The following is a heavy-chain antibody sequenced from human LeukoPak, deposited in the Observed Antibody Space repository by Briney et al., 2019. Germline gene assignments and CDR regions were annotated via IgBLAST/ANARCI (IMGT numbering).Heavy chain of an antibody. CDR3: ARGVLILTGYPDAFDI. CDR1: GGSISSYY. Sequence: SETLSLTCTVSGGSISSYYWSWIRQPPGKGLERNGYIYYSGSTNYNPSPKSRVTISVDTSKNQFSLKLSSVTAADTAVYYCARGVLILTGYPDAFDIWGQGTMVTVSS. CDR2: IYYSGST. J-gene: IGHJ3*02. V-gene: IGHV4-59*01. D-gene: IGHD3-9*01.